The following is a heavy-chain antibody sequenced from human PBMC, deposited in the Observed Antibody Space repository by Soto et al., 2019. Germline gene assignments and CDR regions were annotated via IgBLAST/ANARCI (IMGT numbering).Heavy chain of an antibody. V-gene: IGHV3-9*01. Sequence: EVQLVESGGGLVQPGRSLRLSCAASGFTFDDYAMHWVRQATGKGLEWVSGISWNSGNIGYADSVKGRFTISRDNAKNSLYLEMKSLRAEDTALYYCAKDRVATYCNAEYFQHWGQGTLVTVSS. J-gene: IGHJ1*01. D-gene: IGHD4-4*01. CDR2: ISWNSGNI. CDR3: AKDRVATYCNAEYFQH. CDR1: GFTFDDYA.